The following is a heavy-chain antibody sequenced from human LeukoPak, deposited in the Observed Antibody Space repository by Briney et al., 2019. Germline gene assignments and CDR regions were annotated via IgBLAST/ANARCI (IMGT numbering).Heavy chain of an antibody. CDR2: ISSSSSYI. CDR1: GFTFSSYS. CDR3: AREEIVATIRHYYGMDV. J-gene: IGHJ6*02. Sequence: GGSLRLSCAASGFTFSSYSMNWVRQAPGKGLEWVSSISSSSSYIYYADSVKGRFTISRDNAKNSLYLQMNSLRAEDTAVYYCAREEIVATIRHYYGMDVWGQGTTVTVSS. D-gene: IGHD5-12*01. V-gene: IGHV3-21*01.